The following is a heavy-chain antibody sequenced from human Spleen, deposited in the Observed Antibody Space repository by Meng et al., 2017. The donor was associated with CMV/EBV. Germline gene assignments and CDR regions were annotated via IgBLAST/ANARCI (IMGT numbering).Heavy chain of an antibody. CDR1: YTFTSYY. Sequence: YTFTSYYMHWVRQAPGQGLEWMGIINPSGGSTSYAQKFQGRVTMTRDTSTSTVYMELSSLRSEDTAVYYCARDKGSRGLPKGNWFDPWGQGTLVTVSS. D-gene: IGHD3-10*01. V-gene: IGHV1-46*01. CDR3: ARDKGSRGLPKGNWFDP. J-gene: IGHJ5*02. CDR2: INPSGGST.